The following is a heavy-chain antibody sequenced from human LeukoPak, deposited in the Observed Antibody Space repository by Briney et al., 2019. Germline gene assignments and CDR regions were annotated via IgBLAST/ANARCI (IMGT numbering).Heavy chain of an antibody. CDR2: ISSSGSTI. CDR3: ARAYDDYGDYPCDY. J-gene: IGHJ4*02. V-gene: IGHV3-11*01. Sequence: GGSLRLSCAASGFTFSDCYMSWIRQAPEKGLEWVSYISSSGSTIYYADSVKGRFTISRDNAKNSLYLQMNSLRAEDTAVYYCARAYDDYGDYPCDYWGQGTLVTVSS. CDR1: GFTFSDCY. D-gene: IGHD4-17*01.